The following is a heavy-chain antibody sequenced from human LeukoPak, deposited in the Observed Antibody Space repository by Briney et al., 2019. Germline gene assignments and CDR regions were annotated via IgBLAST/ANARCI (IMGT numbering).Heavy chain of an antibody. CDR1: GGSISSSSYY. J-gene: IGHJ4*02. V-gene: IGHV4-39*07. CDR3: VRRIYYFARSGNLVEY. D-gene: IGHD3-22*01. CDR2: IYYRGST. Sequence: PSETLSLTCTVSGGSISSSSYYWGWIRQPPGKGLEWIGSIYYRGSTCYNPSLKSRVTISVDTSKNQFSLKLTSVTAADTAVYYCVRRIYYFARSGNLVEYWGQGTLVTVSS.